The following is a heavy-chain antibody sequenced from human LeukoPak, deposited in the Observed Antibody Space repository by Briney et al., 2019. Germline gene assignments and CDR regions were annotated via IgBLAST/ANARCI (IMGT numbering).Heavy chain of an antibody. CDR2: INHNGDDL. CDR1: GVTVSSYW. V-gene: IGHV3-7*01. Sequence: GGSLRLSCAASGVTVSSYWMAWVRQAPGKGLGWVSHINHNGDDLNYVDSVEGRFTISRDNAQNSLYLHMTTLRAADTAVYYCARELRTFDSWGQGTLVTVSS. J-gene: IGHJ4*02. CDR3: ARELRTFDS. D-gene: IGHD3-16*01.